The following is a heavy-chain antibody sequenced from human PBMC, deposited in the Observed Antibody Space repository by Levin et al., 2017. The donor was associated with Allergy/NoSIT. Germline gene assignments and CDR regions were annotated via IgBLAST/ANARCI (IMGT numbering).Heavy chain of an antibody. D-gene: IGHD5-12*01. J-gene: IGHJ4*02. CDR2: ISDSVVST. CDR1: GFSFSSYG. CDR3: AKDSPVATY. Sequence: QSGGSLRLSCAASGFSFSSYGMSWVRQAPGKGLEWVSSISDSVVSTYYADSVKGRFTIFRDNSKNMMYLQMKSLRAEDTAVYYCAKDSPVATYWGQGILVTVSS. V-gene: IGHV3-23*01.